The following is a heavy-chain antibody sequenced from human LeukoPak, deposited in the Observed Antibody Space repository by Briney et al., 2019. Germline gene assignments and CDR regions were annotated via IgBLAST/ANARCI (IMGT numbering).Heavy chain of an antibody. V-gene: IGHV4-34*01. CDR3: ARERRGATYYYGSGSRYYFDY. CDR2: INHSGST. Sequence: SETLSLTCAVYGGSFSGYYWSWIRQPPGKGLEWIGEINHSGSTNYNPSLKSRVTISVDTSKNQFSLKLSSVTAADTAVYYCARERRGATYYYGSGSRYYFDYWGQGTLVTVTS. CDR1: GGSFSGYY. D-gene: IGHD3-10*01. J-gene: IGHJ4*02.